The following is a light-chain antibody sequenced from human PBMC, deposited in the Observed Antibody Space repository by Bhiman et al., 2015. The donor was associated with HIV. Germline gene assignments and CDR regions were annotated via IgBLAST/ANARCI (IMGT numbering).Light chain of an antibody. CDR1: SSDIGAYNY. CDR2: EVN. CDR3: SSYASSSTLV. Sequence: QSALTQPPSASGSPGQSVTISCTGSSSDIGAYNYVSWYHQPPGKAPTLKIYEVNKRPSGVPDRFSGSKSGNTASLTVSGLQAEDEADYYCSSYASSSTLVFGGGTQLTVL. J-gene: IGLJ2*01. V-gene: IGLV2-8*01.